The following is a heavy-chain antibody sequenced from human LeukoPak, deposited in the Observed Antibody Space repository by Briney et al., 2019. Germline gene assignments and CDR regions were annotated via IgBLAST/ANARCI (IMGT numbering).Heavy chain of an antibody. CDR2: IYPGDSDT. CDR3: ARPRRDGYKNGDAFDI. J-gene: IGHJ3*02. Sequence: PGESLKISCKGSGYSFTSYWIGWVRQMPGKGLEWMGIIYPGDSDTRYSPSFQGQVTISADKSISTAYLQWSSLKASDTAMYYCARPRRDGYKNGDAFDIWGQGTMVTVSS. D-gene: IGHD5-24*01. V-gene: IGHV5-51*01. CDR1: GYSFTSYW.